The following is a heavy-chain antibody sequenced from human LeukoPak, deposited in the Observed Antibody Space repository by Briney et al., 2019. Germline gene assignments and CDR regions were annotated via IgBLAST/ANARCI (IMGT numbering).Heavy chain of an antibody. J-gene: IGHJ4*02. Sequence: SETLSLTCAVYGGSFSGYHWSWIRQPPGKGLEWIGEINHSGSTNYNPSLKSRVTISVDTSKNQFSLKLSSVTAADTAVYYCARGFYRRPADYWGQGTLVTVSS. V-gene: IGHV4-34*01. D-gene: IGHD4-11*01. CDR3: ARGFYRRPADY. CDR1: GGSFSGYH. CDR2: INHSGST.